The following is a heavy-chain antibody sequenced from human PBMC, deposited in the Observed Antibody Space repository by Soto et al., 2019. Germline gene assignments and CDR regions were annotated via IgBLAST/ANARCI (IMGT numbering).Heavy chain of an antibody. CDR3: ARDPYSSSSPDIGFDY. J-gene: IGHJ4*02. CDR1: GFTFSSYG. Sequence: QVQLVESGGGVVQPGRSLRLSCEASGFTFSSYGMHWVRQAPGKGLEWVAVIWYDGSNKYYADSVKGRFTISRDNSKNTLYLQMNSLRAEDTAVYYCARDPYSSSSPDIGFDYWGQGTLVTVSS. V-gene: IGHV3-33*01. D-gene: IGHD6-6*01. CDR2: IWYDGSNK.